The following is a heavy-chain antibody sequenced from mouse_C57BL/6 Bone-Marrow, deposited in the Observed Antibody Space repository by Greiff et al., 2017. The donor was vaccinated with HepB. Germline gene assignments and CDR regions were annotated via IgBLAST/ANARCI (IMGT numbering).Heavy chain of an antibody. V-gene: IGHV1-18*01. J-gene: IGHJ3*01. CDR3: ARSYSNYLAWFAY. D-gene: IGHD2-5*01. Sequence: VQLQQSGPELVKPGASVKIPCKASGYTFTDYNMDWVKQSHGKSLEWIGDINPNNGGTIYNQKFKGKATLTVDKSSSTAYMELRSLTSEDTAVYYGARSYSNYLAWFAYWGQGTLVTVSA. CDR2: INPNNGGT. CDR1: GYTFTDYN.